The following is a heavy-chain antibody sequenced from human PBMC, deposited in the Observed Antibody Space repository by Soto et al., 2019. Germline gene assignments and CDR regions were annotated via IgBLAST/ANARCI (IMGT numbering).Heavy chain of an antibody. V-gene: IGHV3-23*01. CDR1: GFTFSSYA. J-gene: IGHJ3*02. D-gene: IGHD3-16*02. CDR3: AKVIVGANPGVIVEDMGFDI. Sequence: EVQLLESGGGLVQPGGSLRLSCAASGFTFSSYAMSWVRQAPGKGLEWVSAISGSGGSTYYADSVKGRFTISRDNSKNTLYLQMNSLRAEDTAVYYCAKVIVGANPGVIVEDMGFDIWGQGTMVTVSS. CDR2: ISGSGGST.